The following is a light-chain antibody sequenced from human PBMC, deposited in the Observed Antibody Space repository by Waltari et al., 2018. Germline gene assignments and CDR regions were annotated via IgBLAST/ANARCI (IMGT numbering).Light chain of an antibody. CDR2: AAS. Sequence: DIQMTQSPSSLSASVGDRVTITCQASQGISSYLAWYQQKPGKAPKLLIYAASTLQSGVPSRFSGSGSGTEFTLTISSLQPEDFATYYCQQLNSYPPWGFGQGTKVEIK. J-gene: IGKJ1*01. CDR3: QQLNSYPPWG. V-gene: IGKV1-9*01. CDR1: QGISSY.